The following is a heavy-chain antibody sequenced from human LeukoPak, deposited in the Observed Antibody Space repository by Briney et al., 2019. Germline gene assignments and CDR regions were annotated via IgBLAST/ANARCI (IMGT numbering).Heavy chain of an antibody. D-gene: IGHD3-10*01. Sequence: GGSLRLSCAASGFTFSSYAMHWVRQAPGKGLEWVAVISYDGSNIYYADSVKGRFTISRDNSKNTLYLQMDSLRAEDTAVYYCARGVDHDAFDIWGQGTMVTVSS. J-gene: IGHJ3*02. V-gene: IGHV3-30-3*01. CDR1: GFTFSSYA. CDR2: ISYDGSNI. CDR3: ARGVDHDAFDI.